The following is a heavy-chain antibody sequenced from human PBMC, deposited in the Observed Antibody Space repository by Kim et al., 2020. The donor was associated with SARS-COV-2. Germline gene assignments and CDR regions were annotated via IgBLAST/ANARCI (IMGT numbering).Heavy chain of an antibody. CDR3: ARARGSDFDY. CDR2: ST. J-gene: IGHJ4*02. D-gene: IGHD2-15*01. V-gene: IGHV4-4*09. Sequence: STNYNPSHKSRVTISVDTSKNQFSLKLSSVTAADTAVYYCARARGSDFDYWGQGTLVTVSS.